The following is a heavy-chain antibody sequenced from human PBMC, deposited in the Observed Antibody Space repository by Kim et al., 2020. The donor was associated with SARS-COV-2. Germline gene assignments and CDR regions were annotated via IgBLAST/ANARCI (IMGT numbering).Heavy chain of an antibody. J-gene: IGHJ4*02. V-gene: IGHV4-34*01. Sequence: SETLSLTCAVYGGSFSGYYWSWIRQPPGKGLEWIGEINHSGSTNYNPSLKSRVTISVDTSKNQFSLKLSSVTAADTAVYYCARGGWNYDYWGQGTLVTVSS. CDR1: GGSFSGYY. D-gene: IGHD1-7*01. CDR3: ARGGWNYDY. CDR2: INHSGST.